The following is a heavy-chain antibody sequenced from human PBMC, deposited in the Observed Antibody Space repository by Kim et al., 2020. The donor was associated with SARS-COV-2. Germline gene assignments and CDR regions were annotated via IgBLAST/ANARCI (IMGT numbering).Heavy chain of an antibody. V-gene: IGHV4-61*01. Sequence: SETLSLTCTVSGDSVSTTTSYWSWVRQAPGEGLEWIAYIVGSGRTKYNPSLMSRVYVSQDTSKNQFFLNFDAVTAADTAIYFCVRDDDVTGRVYWGQGTL. CDR2: IVGSGRT. CDR1: GDSVSTTTSY. J-gene: IGHJ4*02. D-gene: IGHD1-1*01. CDR3: VRDDDVTGRVY.